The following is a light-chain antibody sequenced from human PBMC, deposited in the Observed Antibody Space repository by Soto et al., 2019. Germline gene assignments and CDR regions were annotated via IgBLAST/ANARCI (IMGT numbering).Light chain of an antibody. V-gene: IGLV2-14*01. CDR3: SSYTSSSTLV. CDR2: DVS. Sequence: QSVLTQPASVSGSPGQSITISCTGTSSDVGGYNYVSWYQQHPGKAPKLMIYDVSNRPSGVSNHFSGSKSGNTASLTISELQAEDEADYYCSSYTSSSTLVFGTGTKVTV. CDR1: SSDVGGYNY. J-gene: IGLJ1*01.